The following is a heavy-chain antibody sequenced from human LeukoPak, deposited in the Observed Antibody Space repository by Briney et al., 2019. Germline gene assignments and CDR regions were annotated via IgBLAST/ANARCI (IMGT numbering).Heavy chain of an antibody. J-gene: IGHJ4*02. Sequence: GGSLRLSCAASGFTFSSYSMNWVRQAPGKGLEWVSSISSSSSYIYYADFVKGRFTISRDNSKNTLYLQMNSLRAEDTAVYYCARSNDYVWGSYRYPADYWGQGTLVTVSS. V-gene: IGHV3-21*04. CDR2: ISSSSSYI. CDR3: ARSNDYVWGSYRYPADY. D-gene: IGHD3-16*02. CDR1: GFTFSSYS.